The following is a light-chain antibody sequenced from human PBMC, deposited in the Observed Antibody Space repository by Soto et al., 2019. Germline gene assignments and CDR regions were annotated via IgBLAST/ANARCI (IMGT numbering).Light chain of an antibody. CDR3: LQASYPLIP. Sequence: AIRVSDSERSLPTSLGERVSVTCLASQGIRNYLGWYQQKPGKAPKLLIYAASSLQSGVPSRFTGSGSGTDFTLTIIILQPEDFATYYSLQASYPLIPFCQGTRLAIK. CDR2: AAS. V-gene: IGKV1-6*01. J-gene: IGKJ5*01. CDR1: QGIRNY.